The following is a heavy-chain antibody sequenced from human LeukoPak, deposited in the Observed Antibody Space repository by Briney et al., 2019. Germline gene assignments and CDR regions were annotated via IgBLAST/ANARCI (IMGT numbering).Heavy chain of an antibody. CDR3: AREDRLSHHTVFDY. J-gene: IGHJ4*02. CDR1: GDSISRFS. CDR2: ISYSGST. Sequence: SETLSLTCTVSGDSISRFSWSWIRQPPGKGLEWIGYISYSGSTNYNPSLKSRVTMSVDTSKNQFSLKLSSVTAADTAVYYCAREDRLSHHTVFDYWGQGALVTVSS. V-gene: IGHV4-59*01. D-gene: IGHD3-16*02.